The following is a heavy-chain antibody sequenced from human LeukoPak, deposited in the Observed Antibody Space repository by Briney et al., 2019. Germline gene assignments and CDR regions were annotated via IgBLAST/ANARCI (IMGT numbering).Heavy chain of an antibody. CDR1: GYTFTSYA. CDR2: INAGNGNT. Sequence: ASVKVSCKASGYTFTSYAMHWVRQAPGQRLEWMGWINAGNGNTKYSQKFQGRVTITRDTSASTAYMELSSLRSEDTAVYYCARDVRMVRGVTTLDYWGQGTLVTVSS. V-gene: IGHV1-3*01. D-gene: IGHD3-10*01. CDR3: ARDVRMVRGVTTLDY. J-gene: IGHJ4*02.